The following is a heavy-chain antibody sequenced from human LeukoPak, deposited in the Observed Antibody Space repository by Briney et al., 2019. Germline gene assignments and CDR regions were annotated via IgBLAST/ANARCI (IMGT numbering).Heavy chain of an antibody. Sequence: PSETLSLTCTVSGGSISSGGYYWSWIRQHPGKGLEWIGYIYYSGSTYYNPSLKSRVTISVDTSKNQLSLKLSSVTAADTAVYYCARGKGLHLFDYWGQGTLVTVSS. CDR3: ARGKGLHLFDY. CDR2: IYYSGST. CDR1: GGSISSGGYY. V-gene: IGHV4-31*03. D-gene: IGHD4-11*01. J-gene: IGHJ4*02.